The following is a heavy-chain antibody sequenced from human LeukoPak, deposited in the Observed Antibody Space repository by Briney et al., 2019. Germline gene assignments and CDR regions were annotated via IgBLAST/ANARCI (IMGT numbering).Heavy chain of an antibody. D-gene: IGHD6-19*01. V-gene: IGHV1-18*01. CDR2: ISAENGNT. CDR3: AREGLYSSGWLDY. Sequence: ASVKVSCKASGYTFINYGISWVRQAPGQGLEWMGWISAENGNTGYVENLQGRVTMTTDTSSSTVYMELRSLRSDDTAVYYCAREGLYSSGWLDYWGQGTLVTVSS. CDR1: GYTFINYG. J-gene: IGHJ4*02.